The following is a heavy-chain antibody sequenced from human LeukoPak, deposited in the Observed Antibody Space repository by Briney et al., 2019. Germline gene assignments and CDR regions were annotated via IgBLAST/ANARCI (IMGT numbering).Heavy chain of an antibody. D-gene: IGHD3-3*02. CDR2: ITSSSSYI. J-gene: IGHJ6*03. CDR3: ARVPRTFLAVPLLAYMDV. Sequence: PGGSLRLSCAASGFTFSSYSMNWVRQAPGKGLEWVSSITSSSSYIYYADSVKGRFTISRDNAKNSLYLQMNSLRAEDTAVYYCARVPRTFLAVPLLAYMDVWGKGTTVTVSS. V-gene: IGHV3-21*01. CDR1: GFTFSSYS.